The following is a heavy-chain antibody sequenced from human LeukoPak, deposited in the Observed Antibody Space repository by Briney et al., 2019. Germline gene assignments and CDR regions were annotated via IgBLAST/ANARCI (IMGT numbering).Heavy chain of an antibody. CDR1: GYTFSSVD. Sequence: GASEKVSCKASGYTFSSVDISGVRQAPGQGLEWMGWISGHNGNTKYAQKFEGRVTMTTDTSMSIAYMELRSLKSDDTAVYYCARAHSSGWYVGDYWGQGTLVTV. CDR2: ISGHNGNT. J-gene: IGHJ4*02. CDR3: ARAHSSGWYVGDY. D-gene: IGHD6-19*01. V-gene: IGHV1-18*01.